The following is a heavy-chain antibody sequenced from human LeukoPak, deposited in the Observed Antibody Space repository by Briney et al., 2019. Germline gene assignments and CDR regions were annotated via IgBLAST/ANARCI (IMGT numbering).Heavy chain of an antibody. CDR2: LWSYGSAK. V-gene: IGHV3-33*01. D-gene: IGHD5-24*01. CDR1: GFSLTYYD. Sequence: PGKSLRLSCAASGFSLTYYDMVWLRQAPGKGLEWVAVLWSYGSAKYYADFVRGRFAVSRDKSNNTLYPEMNGLRAEDTAAYYCARNRDGYSDYWGQGTQVSVSS. J-gene: IGHJ4*03. CDR3: ARNRDGYSDY.